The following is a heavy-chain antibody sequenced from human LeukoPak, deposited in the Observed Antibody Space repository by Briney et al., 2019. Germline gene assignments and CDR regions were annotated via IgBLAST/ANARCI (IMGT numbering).Heavy chain of an antibody. Sequence: GGSLRLSCAASGFTFSSYEMNWVRQAPGKGLEWVSYISSSGSTIYYADSVKGRFTISRDNAKNSPYLQMNSLRAEDTAVYYCARVHDILTALDYWGQGTLVTVSS. V-gene: IGHV3-48*03. D-gene: IGHD3-9*01. CDR3: ARVHDILTALDY. CDR2: ISSSGSTI. J-gene: IGHJ4*02. CDR1: GFTFSSYE.